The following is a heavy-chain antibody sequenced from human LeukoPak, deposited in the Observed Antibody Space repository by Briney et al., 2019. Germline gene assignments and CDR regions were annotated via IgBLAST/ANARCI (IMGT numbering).Heavy chain of an antibody. V-gene: IGHV4-34*01. CDR3: ARASHYSDAFDI. D-gene: IGHD4-4*01. CDR2: INHSGST. Sequence: PSETLSLTCAVSGGSFSGYYWSWIRQPPGKGLEWIGEINHSGSTYYNPSLKSRVTISVDRSKNQFSLKLSSVTAADTAVYYCARASHYSDAFDIWGQGTMVTVSS. J-gene: IGHJ3*02. CDR1: GGSFSGYY.